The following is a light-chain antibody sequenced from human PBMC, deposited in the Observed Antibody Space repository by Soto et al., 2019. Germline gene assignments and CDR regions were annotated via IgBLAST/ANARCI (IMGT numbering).Light chain of an antibody. J-gene: IGLJ1*01. CDR2: DDS. Sequence: SYELTQPPSVSVAPGQTARITCGGHNIGSKTVHWYQQKPGQAPVVVIYDDSDRPSGIPERFSGSNSGNTATLTISRVEAGDEVDYYCQVWDSSGDHLYVFGTGTKVTVL. V-gene: IGLV3-21*02. CDR3: QVWDSSGDHLYV. CDR1: NIGSKT.